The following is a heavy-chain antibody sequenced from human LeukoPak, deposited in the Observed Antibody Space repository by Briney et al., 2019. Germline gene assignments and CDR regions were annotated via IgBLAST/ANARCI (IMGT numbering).Heavy chain of an antibody. V-gene: IGHV4-31*03. D-gene: IGHD1-26*01. J-gene: IGHJ4*02. CDR1: GGSISSGGYY. CDR2: IYYSGST. Sequence: SETLSLTCSVSGGSISSGGYYWSWLRQHPGKGLEWVGDIYYSGSTYYNAPLKSRVNISVDTSKKQFSLKLSSVTAADTAVYYCARGSYHFFDYWGQGTLVTVSS. CDR3: ARGSYHFFDY.